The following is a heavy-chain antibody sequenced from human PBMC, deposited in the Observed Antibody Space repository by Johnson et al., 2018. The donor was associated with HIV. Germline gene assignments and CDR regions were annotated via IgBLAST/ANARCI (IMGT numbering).Heavy chain of an antibody. CDR1: GFTFTSYA. CDR3: ARDGRDLVTRGAFDI. CDR2: ISYDGSNK. V-gene: IGHV3-30*14. J-gene: IGHJ3*02. D-gene: IGHD5-18*01. Sequence: QVQLVDSGGGLVQPGGSLRLSCAASGFTFTSYAMHWVRQAPGKGLEWVVTISYDGSNKYYADSVKGRLTLPSDNSKNTLYLQMDSLRPEDTAVYYCARDGRDLVTRGAFDIWGQGTVVTVSS.